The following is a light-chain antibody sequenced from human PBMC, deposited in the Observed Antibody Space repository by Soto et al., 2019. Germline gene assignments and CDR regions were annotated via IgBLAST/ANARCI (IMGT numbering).Light chain of an antibody. CDR3: MLYMGGGLVV. J-gene: IGLJ2*01. CDR2: RTN. CDR1: SGPVSTTYY. V-gene: IGLV8-61*01. Sequence: QTVVTQEPSFSVSPGGTVTLTCGLTSGPVSTTYYPSWYQQTPGQAPRTLIYRTNIRSSGVPDRFSGSILGNKAALTITGAQSDDESDYHCMLYMGGGLVVFGGGTKLTVL.